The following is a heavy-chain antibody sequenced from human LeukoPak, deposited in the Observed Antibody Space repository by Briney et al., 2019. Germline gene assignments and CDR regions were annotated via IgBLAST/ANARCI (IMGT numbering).Heavy chain of an antibody. V-gene: IGHV1-18*04. CDR3: ARVRDFWSGSAFDY. Sequence: ASVKVSCKASGYTFTAYYMHWVRQAPGQGLEWMGWISAYNGNTNYAQKLQGRVTMTTDTSTSTAYMELRSLRSDDTAVYYCARVRDFWSGSAFDYWGQGTLVTVSS. D-gene: IGHD3-3*01. CDR2: ISAYNGNT. J-gene: IGHJ4*02. CDR1: GYTFTAYY.